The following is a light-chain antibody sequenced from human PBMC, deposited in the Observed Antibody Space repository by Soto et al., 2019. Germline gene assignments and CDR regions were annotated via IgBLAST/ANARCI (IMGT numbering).Light chain of an antibody. CDR2: TNY. CDR3: ALWDDNLNAYV. J-gene: IGLJ1*01. CDR1: SSNIGSNS. Sequence: QSVLTQPPSASGTPGQRVPVSCSGSSSNIGSNSVNWYQQLPGTAPKLLIYTNYQRPSGVPDRFSGSKSGTSTSLAISGLLSEDEADYYCALWDDNLNAYVFATGTKVTVL. V-gene: IGLV1-44*01.